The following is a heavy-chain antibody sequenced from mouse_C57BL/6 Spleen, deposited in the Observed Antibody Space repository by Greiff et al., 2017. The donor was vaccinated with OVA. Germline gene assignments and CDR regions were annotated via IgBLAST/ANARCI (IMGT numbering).Heavy chain of an antibody. Sequence: VKLQESGAELVRPGTSVKVSCKASGYAFTNYLIEWVKQRPGQGLEWIGVINPGSGGTNYNEKFKGKATLTADKSSSTAYMQLSSLTSEDSAVYFCARDYYGSVLYFDVWGTGTTVTVSS. J-gene: IGHJ1*03. CDR2: INPGSGGT. CDR3: ARDYYGSVLYFDV. CDR1: GYAFTNYL. V-gene: IGHV1-54*01. D-gene: IGHD1-1*01.